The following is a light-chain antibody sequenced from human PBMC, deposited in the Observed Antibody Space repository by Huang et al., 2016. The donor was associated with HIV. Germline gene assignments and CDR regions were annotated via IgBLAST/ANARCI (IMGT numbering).Light chain of an antibody. CDR2: GTP. CDR1: QNIANY. CDR3: QQAFTSFWT. J-gene: IGKJ1*01. Sequence: DIQITQSPSSLSASVGDRITITCRASQNIANYLNWYQQRPGKSPNFLISGTPNLESGVSSRFNAGGSGTVFILTITSLRLEDFGTYYCQQAFTSFWTFGQGTRVDIK. V-gene: IGKV1-39*01.